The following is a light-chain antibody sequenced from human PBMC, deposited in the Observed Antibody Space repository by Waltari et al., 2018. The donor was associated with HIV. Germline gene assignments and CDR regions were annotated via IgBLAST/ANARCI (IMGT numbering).Light chain of an antibody. CDR2: EVF. J-gene: IGLJ1*01. CDR1: ASDIGYFDY. V-gene: IGLV2-11*01. CDR3: CSYAGTYTYV. Sequence: QSALTQPRSVSGSPGQSVTISCTGTASDIGYFDYVSWYQQYPGKAPQVIIYEVFQRPAGVPDRFTASKSGITASLSISWLQDEDEADYYCCSYAGTYTYVFGSGTTVTVL.